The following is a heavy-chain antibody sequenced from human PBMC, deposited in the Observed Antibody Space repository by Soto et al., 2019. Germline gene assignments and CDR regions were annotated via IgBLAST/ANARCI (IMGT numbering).Heavy chain of an antibody. D-gene: IGHD1-1*01. CDR1: GCSLSSGSYH. J-gene: IGHJ3*02. CDR3: ARLESAFDI. V-gene: IGHV4-39*01. CDR2: TFYSGST. Sequence: PSETLSLTCPVSGCSLSSGSYHWGWIRQPPGQGPEWIGNTFYSGSTYYNPSLKSRVTISVDTAKNQFSLMLSSLTAADTAVYYCARLESAFDIWGQGTMVIVSS.